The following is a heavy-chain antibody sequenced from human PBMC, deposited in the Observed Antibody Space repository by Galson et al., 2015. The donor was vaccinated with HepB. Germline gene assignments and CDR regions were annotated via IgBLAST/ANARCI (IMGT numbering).Heavy chain of an antibody. D-gene: IGHD6-13*01. V-gene: IGHV5-10-1*01. CDR1: GYSFTSYW. Sequence: QSGAEVKKPGESLRISCKGSGYSFTSYWISWVRQMPGKGLEWMGRIDPSDSYTNYSPSFQGHVTISADKSISTAYLQWSSLKASDTAMYYCARSSSSWSLEDAFDIWGQGTMVTVSS. CDR3: ARSSSSWSLEDAFDI. CDR2: IDPSDSYT. J-gene: IGHJ3*02.